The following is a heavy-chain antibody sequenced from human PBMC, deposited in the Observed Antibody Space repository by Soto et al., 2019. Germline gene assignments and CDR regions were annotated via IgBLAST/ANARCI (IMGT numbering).Heavy chain of an antibody. CDR3: SRGHYGSGRAGDY. CDR2: SRNKAASYTT. V-gene: IGHV3-72*01. CDR1: GFTFSDHY. Sequence: PGGSLRLSCVASGFTFSDHYMDWVRQAPGKGLEWVGRSRNKAASYTTEYAASVKGRFTISRDDSENSLHLQMNSLKIEDTAVYYCSRGHYGSGRAGDYWGQGTLVTVSS. J-gene: IGHJ4*02. D-gene: IGHD3-10*01.